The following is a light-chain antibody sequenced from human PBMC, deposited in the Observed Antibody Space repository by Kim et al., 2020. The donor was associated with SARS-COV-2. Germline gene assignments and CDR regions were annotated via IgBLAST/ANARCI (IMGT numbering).Light chain of an antibody. CDR3: QQYNNWPYT. J-gene: IGKJ2*01. CDR2: DAS. Sequence: EVVMTQSPATLSVSPDERVTLSCRASQSISSDLAWYQQKPGQAPSLLIYDASTRATGIPVRFSGSGSETEFTLTISSLQSEDFAIYYCQQYNNWPYTFGLGTKLEI. CDR1: QSISSD. V-gene: IGKV3-15*01.